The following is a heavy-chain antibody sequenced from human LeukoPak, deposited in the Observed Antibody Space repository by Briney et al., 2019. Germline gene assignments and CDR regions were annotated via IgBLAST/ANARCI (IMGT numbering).Heavy chain of an antibody. CDR3: AGGKTTGGWYEFDY. CDR2: ISSSGSTI. Sequence: GGSLRLSCAASGFTFSSYEMNWVRQAPGKGLEWVSYISSSGSTIYYADSVKGRFTISRDTSKNTVSLQMNSLRAEDTAVYYCAGGKTTGGWYEFDYWGQGTLVTVSS. D-gene: IGHD6-19*01. J-gene: IGHJ4*02. CDR1: GFTFSSYE. V-gene: IGHV3-48*03.